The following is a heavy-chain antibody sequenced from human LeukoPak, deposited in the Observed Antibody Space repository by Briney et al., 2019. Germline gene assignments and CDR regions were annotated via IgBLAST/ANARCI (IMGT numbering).Heavy chain of an antibody. CDR1: VYTCTGYY. CDR2: INPKSGGT. Sequence: ASVKVSCKASVYTCTGYYMHWVRQAPGQGFEWMGWINPKSGGTDYAQKFQGRVTMTRDTSISTAYMELSRLRSDDTAVYYCARDQDGMDVWGQGTTVTVSS. V-gene: IGHV1-2*02. J-gene: IGHJ6*02. CDR3: ARDQDGMDV.